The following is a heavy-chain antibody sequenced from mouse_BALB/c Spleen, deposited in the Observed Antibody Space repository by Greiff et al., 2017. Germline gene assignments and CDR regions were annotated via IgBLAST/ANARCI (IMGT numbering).Heavy chain of an antibody. J-gene: IGHJ2*01. CDR1: GFTFSDYY. Sequence: EVQGVESGGGLVKPGGSLKLSCAASGFTFSDYYMYWVRQTPEKRLEWVATISDGGSYTYYPDSVKGRFTISRDNAKNNLYLQMSSLKSEDTAMYYCARDIYYGSSWGYFDYWGQGTTLTVSS. D-gene: IGHD1-1*01. V-gene: IGHV5-4*02. CDR2: ISDGGSYT. CDR3: ARDIYYGSSWGYFDY.